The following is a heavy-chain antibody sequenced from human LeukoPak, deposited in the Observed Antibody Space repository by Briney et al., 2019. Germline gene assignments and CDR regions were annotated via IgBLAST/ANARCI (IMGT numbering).Heavy chain of an antibody. CDR1: GYTFISYD. V-gene: IGHV1-8*01. D-gene: IGHD4-17*01. CDR3: AREPPSTLARDYGDLGGNFDY. Sequence: ASVKVSCKASGYTFISYDISWVRQAPGQGLEWMGWMNPNSGNTGYAQKFQGRVTITADESTSTAYMELSSLRFEDTAVYYCAREPPSTLARDYGDLGGNFDYWGQGTLVTVSS. CDR2: MNPNSGNT. J-gene: IGHJ4*02.